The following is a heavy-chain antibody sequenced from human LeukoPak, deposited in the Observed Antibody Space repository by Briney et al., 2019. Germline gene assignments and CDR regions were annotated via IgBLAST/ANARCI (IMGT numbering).Heavy chain of an antibody. CDR1: GGSFSGYY. Sequence: SETLSLTCAVYGGSFSGYYWSWIRQPPGRGLEWIGEINHSGSTNYNPSLKSRVTISVDTSKNQFSLKLSSVTAADTAVYYCARVGYCGGDCYRRGTSAFDIWGQGTMVTVSS. CDR3: ARVGYCGGDCYRRGTSAFDI. CDR2: INHSGST. V-gene: IGHV4-34*01. J-gene: IGHJ3*02. D-gene: IGHD2-21*02.